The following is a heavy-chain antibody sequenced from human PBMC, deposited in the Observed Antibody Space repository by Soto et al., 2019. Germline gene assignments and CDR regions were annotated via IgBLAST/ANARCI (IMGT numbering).Heavy chain of an antibody. Sequence: QVQLQQWGAGLLKPSETLSLTCAVYGGSFSGYYWSWIRQPPGKGLEWIGEINHSGSTNYNPSLKGRVTISVDTSKHRFSLKLSSVTAADTAVYYCARGGGLYCGGDCSPNYYYYYMDVWGKGTTVTVSS. J-gene: IGHJ6*03. CDR1: GGSFSGYY. CDR3: ARGGGLYCGGDCSPNYYYYYMDV. CDR2: INHSGST. V-gene: IGHV4-34*01. D-gene: IGHD2-21*01.